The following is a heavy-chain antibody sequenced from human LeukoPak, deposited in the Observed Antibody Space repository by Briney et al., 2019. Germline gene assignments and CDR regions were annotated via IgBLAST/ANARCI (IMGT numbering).Heavy chain of an antibody. CDR2: ISYDGSNK. J-gene: IGHJ6*02. D-gene: IGHD4-23*01. CDR1: GFTFSSYA. V-gene: IGHV3-30*04. Sequence: PGGSLRLSCAASGFTFSSYAMHWVRQAPGKGLEWVAVISYDGSNKYYADSVKGRFTISRDNAKNSLYLQMNSLRAEDTALYYCAKDKGDGGPSLYYGMDVWGQGTTVTVSS. CDR3: AKDKGDGGPSLYYGMDV.